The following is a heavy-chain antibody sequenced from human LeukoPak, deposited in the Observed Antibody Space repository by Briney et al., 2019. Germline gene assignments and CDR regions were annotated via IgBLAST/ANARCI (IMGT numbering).Heavy chain of an antibody. J-gene: IGHJ5*02. D-gene: IGHD6-13*01. V-gene: IGHV3-7*01. CDR1: GFIFSNYA. CDR2: IKQDGSEK. Sequence: GGSLRLSCAASGFIFSNYAMHWVRQAPGKGLEWVANIKQDGSEKYYVDSVKGRFTISRDNAKNSLYLQMNSLRAEDTAVYYCARDIIAAAGTNWFDPWGQGTLVTVSS. CDR3: ARDIIAAAGTNWFDP.